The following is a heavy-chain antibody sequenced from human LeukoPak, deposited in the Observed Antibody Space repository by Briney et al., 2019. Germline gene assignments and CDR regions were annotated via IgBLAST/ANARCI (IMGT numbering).Heavy chain of an antibody. J-gene: IGHJ3*02. CDR3: ARENPYCSSTSCPEVDTFDI. Sequence: GGSLRLSCAASGFTFSSYPMHWVRQAPGKGLEWVAVISYDGTNKWYADSVQGRFAISRDNSKNTLYLQMNSLRPEDTAVYFCARENPYCSSTSCPEVDTFDIWGQGTMVTVSS. D-gene: IGHD2-2*01. CDR2: ISYDGTNK. V-gene: IGHV3-30*09. CDR1: GFTFSSYP.